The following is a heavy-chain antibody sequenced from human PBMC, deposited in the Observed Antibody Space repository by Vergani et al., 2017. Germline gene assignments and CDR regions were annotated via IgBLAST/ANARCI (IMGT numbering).Heavy chain of an antibody. J-gene: IGHJ6*02. CDR3: ARVTMVRGVASYYYGMDV. Sequence: QVQLQQWGAGLLKPSETLSLTCAVYGGSFSGYYWSWIRQPPGKGLEGIGEINHSGSTNYNPSLKSRVTISVDTSKNQFSLKLSSVTAADTAIYYCARVTMVRGVASYYYGMDVWGQGTTVTVSS. D-gene: IGHD3-10*01. CDR1: GGSFSGYY. CDR2: INHSGST. V-gene: IGHV4-34*01.